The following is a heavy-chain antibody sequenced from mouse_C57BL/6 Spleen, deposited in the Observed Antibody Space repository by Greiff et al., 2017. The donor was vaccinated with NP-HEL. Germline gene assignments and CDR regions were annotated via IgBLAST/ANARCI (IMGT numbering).Heavy chain of an antibody. CDR3: ASDGNYEFAY. V-gene: IGHV1-42*01. Sequence: EVQLQQSGPELVKPGASVKISCKASGYSFTGYYMNWVKQSPEKSLEWIGEINPSTGGTTYNQKFKAKATLTVDKSSSTAYMQLKSLTSEDSAVYYYASDGNYEFAYWGQGTLVTVSA. D-gene: IGHD2-1*01. J-gene: IGHJ3*01. CDR1: GYSFTGYY. CDR2: INPSTGGT.